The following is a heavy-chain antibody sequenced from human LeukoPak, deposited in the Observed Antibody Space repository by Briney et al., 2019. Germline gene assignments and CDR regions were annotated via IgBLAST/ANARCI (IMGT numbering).Heavy chain of an antibody. J-gene: IGHJ4*02. CDR2: ISSSNTYI. V-gene: IGHV3-21*01. CDR1: GFTFSSFG. Sequence: GGSLRLSCAASGFTFSSFGMNWVRQAPGKGLEWVSSISSSNTYIYYADSVKGRFTISRDNAKNSLYLQMNTLRAEDTAVYYCTRDPSAATRSGDYFDYWGQGTLVTVSS. CDR3: TRDPSAATRSGDYFDY. D-gene: IGHD6-13*01.